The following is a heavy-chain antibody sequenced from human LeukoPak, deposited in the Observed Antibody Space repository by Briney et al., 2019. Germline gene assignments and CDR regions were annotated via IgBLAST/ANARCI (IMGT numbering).Heavy chain of an antibody. Sequence: PGRSLGLSCAASGFTFSSYGMHWVRQAPGKGLEWVAVIWYDGSNKYYADSVKGRFTISRDNSKNTLYLQMNSLRAEDTAVYYCARRLRFYDYWGQGTLVTVSS. V-gene: IGHV3-33*01. J-gene: IGHJ4*02. D-gene: IGHD3-16*01. CDR3: ARRLRFYDY. CDR2: IWYDGSNK. CDR1: GFTFSSYG.